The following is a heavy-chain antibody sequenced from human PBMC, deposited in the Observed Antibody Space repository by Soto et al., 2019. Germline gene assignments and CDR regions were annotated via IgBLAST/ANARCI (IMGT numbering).Heavy chain of an antibody. CDR2: ISAYNGNT. J-gene: IGHJ6*02. V-gene: IGHV1-18*01. D-gene: IGHD1-26*01. CDR3: ARDSFLLVGATEEYGMEV. CDR1: CYTFTSYG. Sequence: ASVKVSCKAPCYTFTSYGISLLRQHNGQWLEWMGWISAYNGNTNYAQKLQGRVTMTTDTSTSTAYMELRSLRSDDTAVYYCARDSFLLVGATEEYGMEVWGQGTTVTVSS.